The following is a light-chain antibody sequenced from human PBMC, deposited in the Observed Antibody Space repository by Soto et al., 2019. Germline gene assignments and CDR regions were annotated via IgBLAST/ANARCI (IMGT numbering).Light chain of an antibody. CDR3: SSYTSSSIDYV. J-gene: IGLJ1*01. CDR1: SSDVGGYNY. CDR2: EVS. Sequence: QSALTQPASVSGSPGQSITISCTGTSSDVGGYNYVSWYQQHPGKAPELMIYEVSNRPSGVSNRLSGSKSGNTASLTISGLQAEDEADYYCSSYTSSSIDYVFGTGTKLTVL. V-gene: IGLV2-14*01.